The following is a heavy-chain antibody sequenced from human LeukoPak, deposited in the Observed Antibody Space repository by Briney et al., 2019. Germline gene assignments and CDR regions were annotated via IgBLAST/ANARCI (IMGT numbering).Heavy chain of an antibody. V-gene: IGHV4-4*07. CDR3: ARVLEVGADRPLDY. Sequence: SETLSLTCTVSGGSINHYYWSWIRQPAGKGLEWIGRVHSTGATDYNPSLKSRVTMSVDTSKNQFFVQVNSVTAADTAMNYCARVLEVGADRPLDYWGQGTLVTVSS. CDR2: VHSTGAT. D-gene: IGHD1-1*01. CDR1: GGSINHYY. J-gene: IGHJ4*02.